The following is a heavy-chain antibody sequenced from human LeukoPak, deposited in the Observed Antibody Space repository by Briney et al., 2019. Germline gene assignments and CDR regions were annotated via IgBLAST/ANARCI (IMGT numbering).Heavy chain of an antibody. CDR1: GFTFSSYW. Sequence: GGSLRLSCAASGFTFSSYWMSWVREAPGKGLERVGNIKQDGSEKYYVDSVKGRFTISRDNAKNSLYLQTNSLRAEDTAVYYCAGGPHHIVVDSWGQGTLVTVSS. D-gene: IGHD2-21*01. CDR3: AGGPHHIVVDS. J-gene: IGHJ4*02. V-gene: IGHV3-7*01. CDR2: IKQDGSEK.